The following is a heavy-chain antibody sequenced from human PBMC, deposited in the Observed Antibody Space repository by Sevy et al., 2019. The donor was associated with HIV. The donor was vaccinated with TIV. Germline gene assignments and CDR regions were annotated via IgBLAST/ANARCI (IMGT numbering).Heavy chain of an antibody. J-gene: IGHJ6*03. Sequence: GGSLRLSCAASGFTFSNAWMSWVRQAPGKGLEWVGRIKSKTDGGTTDYAAPVKGRFTISRDDSKNTLYLQMNSLKTEDTAVYYCTTARATTVTTRGYYYYMDVWGKGTTVTVSS. V-gene: IGHV3-15*01. CDR2: IKSKTDGGTT. D-gene: IGHD4-17*01. CDR1: GFTFSNAW. CDR3: TTARATTVTTRGYYYYMDV.